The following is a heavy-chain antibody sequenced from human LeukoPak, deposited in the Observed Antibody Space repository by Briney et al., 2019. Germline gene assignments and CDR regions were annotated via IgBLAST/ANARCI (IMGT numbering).Heavy chain of an antibody. Sequence: PGASVKVSCKVSGYTLTELSMHWVRQAPGKGLEWMGGFDPEDGETIYAQKFQGRVTMTEDTSTDTAYMELSSLRSEDTAVYYCANRAYYDTGESYFDHWGQGTLVTVSS. D-gene: IGHD3-22*01. CDR1: GYTLTELS. CDR3: ANRAYYDTGESYFDH. V-gene: IGHV1-24*01. J-gene: IGHJ4*02. CDR2: FDPEDGET.